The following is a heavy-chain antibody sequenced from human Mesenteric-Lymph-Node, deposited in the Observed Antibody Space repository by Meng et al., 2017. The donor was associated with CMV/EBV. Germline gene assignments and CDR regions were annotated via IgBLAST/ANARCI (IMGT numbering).Heavy chain of an antibody. CDR1: GYTLTELS. V-gene: IGHV1-24*01. D-gene: IGHD3-10*01. Sequence: SGYTLTELSMHWVRQAPGKGLEWMGGFDPEDGETIYARKFQGRVTMTEDTSTDTAYMELSSLRSEDTAVYYCATIWFGELSGWFDPWGQGTLVTVSS. J-gene: IGHJ5*02. CDR3: ATIWFGELSGWFDP. CDR2: FDPEDGET.